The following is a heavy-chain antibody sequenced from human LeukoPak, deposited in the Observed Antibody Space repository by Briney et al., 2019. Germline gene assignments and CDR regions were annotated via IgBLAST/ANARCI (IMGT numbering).Heavy chain of an antibody. CDR3: ARVMDYYYYYMDV. J-gene: IGHJ6*03. V-gene: IGHV4-34*01. D-gene: IGHD3-10*01. Sequence: SETLSLTCAVYGGSFSGYYWSWIRQPPGKGLEWIGEINHSGSTNYNPSLKSRVTISVDTSKNQFSLKLSSVTAADTAVYYCARVMDYYYYYMDVWGKGTTVTVSS. CDR2: INHSGST. CDR1: GGSFSGYY.